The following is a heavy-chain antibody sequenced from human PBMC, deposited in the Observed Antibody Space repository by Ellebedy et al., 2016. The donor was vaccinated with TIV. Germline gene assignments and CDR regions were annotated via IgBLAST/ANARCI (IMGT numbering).Heavy chain of an antibody. CDR2: ISAYNGNT. V-gene: IGHV1-18*04. CDR3: ARPYSRGFDF. J-gene: IGHJ4*02. Sequence: AASVKVSCKASGYTFTSHDISWARQAPGQGLEWMGWISAYNGNTKYAQKLQGSVTMTTDTSTNTAYMELRSLRSDDTAVYYCARPYSRGFDFWGQGTLVIVSS. D-gene: IGHD2-21*01. CDR1: GYTFTSHD.